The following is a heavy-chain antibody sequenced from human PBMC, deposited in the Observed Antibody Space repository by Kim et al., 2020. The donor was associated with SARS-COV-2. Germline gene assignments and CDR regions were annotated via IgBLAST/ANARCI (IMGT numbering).Heavy chain of an antibody. CDR3: VRVKGYYHRGTYWVDRYLDY. Sequence: GRFTIARDNAKNTLYLQMDSLRAEDTAVYYCVRVKGYYHRGTYWVDRYLDYWGQGTLVTVSS. V-gene: IGHV3-74*01. J-gene: IGHJ4*02. D-gene: IGHD3-10*01.